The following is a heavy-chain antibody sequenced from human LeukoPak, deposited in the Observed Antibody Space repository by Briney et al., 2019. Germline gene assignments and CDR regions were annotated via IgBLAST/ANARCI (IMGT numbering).Heavy chain of an antibody. CDR2: IYSSGST. J-gene: IGHJ4*02. Sequence: SETLSLTCTVSGGSISGYYWSWVRQPPGKGLEWIGYIYSSGSTNYNPSLKSRVTISIDTSKNQFSLKLSSVTAADTAVYYCAREGTTVTHFDYWGQGTLVTVSS. V-gene: IGHV4-59*01. CDR1: GGSISGYY. D-gene: IGHD4-11*01. CDR3: AREGTTVTHFDY.